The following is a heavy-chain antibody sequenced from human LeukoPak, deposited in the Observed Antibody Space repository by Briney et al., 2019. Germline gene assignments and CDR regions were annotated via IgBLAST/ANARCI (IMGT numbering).Heavy chain of an antibody. CDR3: ARIGYDSSGNYAAWSFDI. V-gene: IGHV4-59*01. J-gene: IGHJ3*02. Sequence: PSKTLSLTCTVSGGSISNYQWSWMRQPPEKGLEWIGYIYHSGTTNYKPSLKGRVTISADTSKTQFSLKLSSVTAADTAVYYCARIGYDSSGNYAAWSFDIWGQGTMVTVSS. CDR2: IYHSGTT. D-gene: IGHD3-22*01. CDR1: GGSISNYQ.